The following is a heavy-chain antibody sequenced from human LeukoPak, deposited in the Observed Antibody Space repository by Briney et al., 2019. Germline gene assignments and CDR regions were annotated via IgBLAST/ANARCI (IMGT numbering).Heavy chain of an antibody. CDR3: TRVGYIDEGIDY. Sequence: GGSLRLSCVASGFPFSSYRMTWVRQAPGKGLEWVANIKQDGSKKSYVDSVKGRFTISRDNAKNSLYLQMNSLRAEDTAIYYRTRVGYIDEGIDYWVQGTLVTVSS. V-gene: IGHV3-7*04. CDR2: IKQDGSKK. J-gene: IGHJ4*02. CDR1: GFPFSSYR. D-gene: IGHD5-24*01.